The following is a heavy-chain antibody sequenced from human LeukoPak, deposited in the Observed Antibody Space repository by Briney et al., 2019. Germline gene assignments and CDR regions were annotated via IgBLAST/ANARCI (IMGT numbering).Heavy chain of an antibody. D-gene: IGHD3-22*01. J-gene: IGHJ6*02. CDR1: GFTFSSYS. V-gene: IGHV3-21*01. Sequence: GGSLRLPCAASGFTFSSYSMNWVRQAPGKGLEWVSSISSSSSSYIYYADSVKGRFTISRDNAKNSLYLQMNSLRAEDTAVYYCARGLYDSSGYFVSAYYYYGMDVWGQGTTVTVSS. CDR3: ARGLYDSSGYFVSAYYYYGMDV. CDR2: ISSSSSSYI.